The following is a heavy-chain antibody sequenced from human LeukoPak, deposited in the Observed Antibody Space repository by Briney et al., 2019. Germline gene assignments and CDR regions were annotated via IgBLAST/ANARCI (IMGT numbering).Heavy chain of an antibody. CDR3: AKAGGSYYASGAFDI. D-gene: IGHD1-26*01. CDR1: GFTFDDYA. V-gene: IGHV3-9*03. J-gene: IGHJ3*02. Sequence: GGSLRLSCAASGFTFDDYAMHWVRQAPGKGLEWVSGISWNSGSIGYADSVKGRFTISRDNAKNSLYLQMNSLRAEDMALYYCAKAGGSYYASGAFDIWGQGTMVTVSS. CDR2: ISWNSGSI.